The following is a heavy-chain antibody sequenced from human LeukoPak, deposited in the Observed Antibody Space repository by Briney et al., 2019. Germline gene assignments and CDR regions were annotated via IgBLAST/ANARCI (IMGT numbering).Heavy chain of an antibody. CDR2: INQDGTEK. J-gene: IGHJ4*02. D-gene: IGHD3-10*01. CDR1: GFTFTTYW. V-gene: IGHV3-7*01. CDR3: AKVAKYYYGSETYYLFEH. Sequence: GGSLRLSCAASGFTFTTYWMTWVRQAPGKGLEWVANINQDGTEKYYVDSAKGRFTISRDNAKNSLRLQMNSLRVEDTAVYYCAKVAKYYYGSETYYLFEHWGQGTPVTASS.